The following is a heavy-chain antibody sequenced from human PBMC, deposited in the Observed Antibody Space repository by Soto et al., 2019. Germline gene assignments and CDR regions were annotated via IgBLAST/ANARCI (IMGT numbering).Heavy chain of an antibody. CDR3: ARVSSGWYYFDY. J-gene: IGHJ4*02. V-gene: IGHV4-61*01. CDR1: GGSVSSGSYY. Sequence: QVQLQESGPGLVKPSETLSLTCTVSGGSVSSGSYYWSWIWQPPGKGLEWIGYMYNSGSTNYNPSLKSRVIISVDTSKNQFSLKLSSVTAADTAVYYCARVSSGWYYFDYWGQGTLVTVSS. CDR2: MYNSGST. D-gene: IGHD6-19*01.